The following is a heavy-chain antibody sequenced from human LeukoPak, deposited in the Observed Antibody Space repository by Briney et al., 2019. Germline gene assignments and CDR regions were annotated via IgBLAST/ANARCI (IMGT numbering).Heavy chain of an antibody. Sequence: SGTLSLTCTVAGASFTTHYWSWIRQPPGKGLEWIGHFHYNGETSFNSSLNSRVTTSIDTSKNQFSLILNAVTAADTAVYYCASKPVVPASQGHSFDSWGPGILVTVSS. CDR3: ASKPVVPASQGHSFDS. CDR1: GASFTTHY. V-gene: IGHV4-59*11. CDR2: FHYNGET. J-gene: IGHJ5*01. D-gene: IGHD4-23*01.